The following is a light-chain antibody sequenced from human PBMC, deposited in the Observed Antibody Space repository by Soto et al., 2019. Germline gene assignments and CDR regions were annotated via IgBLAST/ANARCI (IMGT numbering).Light chain of an antibody. CDR2: AAS. J-gene: IGKJ1*01. CDR1: QSVGGN. Sequence: EIVMTQSPATLSVSPGERATLSCRASQSVGGNLAWYQQKPGQPPRLLIYAASSRPAGIPARCSGSGSGTEFTLTISRLQSEDFEVYYCQQYNNWPPWTFGQGTKVEIK. CDR3: QQYNNWPPWT. V-gene: IGKV3-15*01.